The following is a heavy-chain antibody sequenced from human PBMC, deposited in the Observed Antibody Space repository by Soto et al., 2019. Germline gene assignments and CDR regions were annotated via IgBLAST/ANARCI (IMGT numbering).Heavy chain of an antibody. D-gene: IGHD3-3*01. CDR3: ARVRTLYYDFWSGPFDY. J-gene: IGHJ4*02. CDR2: ISYDGSNK. V-gene: IGHV3-30-3*01. CDR1: GFTFSSYA. Sequence: PGGSLRLSCAASGFTFSSYAMHWVRQAPGKGLEWVAAISYDGSNKYYADSVKGRFTISRDNSKNTLYLQMNSLRAEDTAVYYCARVRTLYYDFWSGPFDYWGQGTLVTVSS.